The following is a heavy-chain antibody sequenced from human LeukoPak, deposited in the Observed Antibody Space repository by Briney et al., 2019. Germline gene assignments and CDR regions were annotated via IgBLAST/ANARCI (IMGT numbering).Heavy chain of an antibody. D-gene: IGHD6-19*01. CDR1: GGSISIYY. V-gene: IGHV4-4*07. CDR2: IYTSGST. Sequence: SESLSLTCTVSGGSISIYYCSWVRQPAGKGLEWIGRIYTSGSTNYNPSLKSRVTLSVDTSKNQFSLDLSSVTAADTAVYYCARDGGRIGWFYFDYWGQGTRVTVSS. CDR3: ARDGGRIGWFYFDY. J-gene: IGHJ4*02.